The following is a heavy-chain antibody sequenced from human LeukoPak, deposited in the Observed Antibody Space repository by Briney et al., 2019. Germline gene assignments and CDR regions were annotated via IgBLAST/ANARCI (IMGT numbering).Heavy chain of an antibody. CDR2: ITGTGDSP. Sequence: PGASLRLSCAASGFTFTTYALRWVRQTPRRGVGRVSGITGTGDSPYSADSVKGRFTISRDNAKNSLYLQMNSLTPEDMALYYCAKDRSSSWYDGRRPTKNYFDYWGQGTLVTVSS. V-gene: IGHV3-23*01. CDR1: GFTFTTYA. D-gene: IGHD6-13*01. CDR3: AKDRSSSWYDGRRPTKNYFDY. J-gene: IGHJ4*02.